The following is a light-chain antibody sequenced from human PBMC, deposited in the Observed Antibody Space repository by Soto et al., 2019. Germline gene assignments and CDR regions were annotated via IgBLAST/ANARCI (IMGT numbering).Light chain of an antibody. V-gene: IGKV1-12*01. CDR3: QQTSAFPRT. CDR1: RDISNS. J-gene: IGKJ1*01. CDR2: GAS. Sequence: DIQMTQSTSSVSASVGDRLTITFRASRDISNSLAWCQQTPGKAPKLLLRGASSLHRGVPSRFSGGGAGTEFTLAISSLQPEDFATYYCQQTSAFPRTFGQGTKVDIK.